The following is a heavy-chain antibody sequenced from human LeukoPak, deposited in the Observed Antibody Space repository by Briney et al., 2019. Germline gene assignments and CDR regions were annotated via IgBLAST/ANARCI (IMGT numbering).Heavy chain of an antibody. CDR2: FDPEDGET. D-gene: IGHD6-25*01. J-gene: IGHJ4*02. CDR3: ATAGAPSSAAFEFDY. CDR1: GYTLTELS. Sequence: ASVKVSCKVSGYTLTELSMHWVRQAPGKGLEWMGGFDPEDGETIYAQKFQGRVTMTEDTSTDTAYMELSSLRSEDTAVYYCATAGAPSSAAFEFDYWGRGTLVTVSS. V-gene: IGHV1-24*01.